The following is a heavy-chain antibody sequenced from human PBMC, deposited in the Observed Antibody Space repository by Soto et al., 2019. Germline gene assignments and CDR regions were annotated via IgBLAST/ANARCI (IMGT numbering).Heavy chain of an antibody. J-gene: IGHJ4*02. CDR1: XFAVSSFY. D-gene: IGHD3-22*01. V-gene: IGHV3-53*01. Sequence: SLRLSCAASXFAVSSFYMSWVRQAPGKGLEWVSVIYTGGSTYYADSVKGRFTISRDNSNDTLYLQMNSLRAEDTAVYYCARASGSYYPSYWGQGTLVTVSS. CDR2: IYTGGST. CDR3: ARASGSYYPSY.